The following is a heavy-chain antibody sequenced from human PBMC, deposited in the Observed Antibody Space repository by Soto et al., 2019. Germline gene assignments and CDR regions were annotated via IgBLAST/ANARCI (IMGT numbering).Heavy chain of an antibody. Sequence: GGSLRLSCAASGSTVSSNYMSWVRQAPGKGLEWVSVIYSGGSTYYADSVKGRFTISRDNSKNTLYLQMNSLRAEDTAVYYCARERRSGWGGQRWSSAFDIWGQGTMVTVSS. D-gene: IGHD3-16*01. CDR2: IYSGGST. V-gene: IGHV3-53*01. CDR1: GSTVSSNY. CDR3: ARERRSGWGGQRWSSAFDI. J-gene: IGHJ3*02.